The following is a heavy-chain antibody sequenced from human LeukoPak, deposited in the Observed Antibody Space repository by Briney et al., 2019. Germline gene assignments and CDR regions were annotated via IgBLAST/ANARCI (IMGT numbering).Heavy chain of an antibody. CDR2: INPNSGGT. CDR1: GYTFTGYY. CDR3: ASGGYSGYGPGGLFYGMDV. D-gene: IGHD5-12*01. V-gene: IGHV1-2*02. Sequence: ASVKVSCKASGYTFTGYYMHWVRQAPGQGLEWMGWINPNSGGTNYAQKFQGRVTMTRDTSISTAYMELSRLRSDDTAVYYCASGGYSGYGPGGLFYGMDVWGQGTTVTVS. J-gene: IGHJ6*02.